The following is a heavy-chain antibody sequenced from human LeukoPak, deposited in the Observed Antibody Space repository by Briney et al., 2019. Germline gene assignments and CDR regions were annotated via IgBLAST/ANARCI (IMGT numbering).Heavy chain of an antibody. Sequence: SETLSLTCAVYGGSFSGYYWSRIRQPPGKGLEWIGEINHSGSTNYNPSLKSRVTISVDTSKNQFSLKLSSVTAADTAVYYCARDFGGVKAFDSWGQGTLVTVSS. CDR2: INHSGST. J-gene: IGHJ4*02. D-gene: IGHD3-16*01. CDR1: GGSFSGYY. CDR3: ARDFGGVKAFDS. V-gene: IGHV4-34*01.